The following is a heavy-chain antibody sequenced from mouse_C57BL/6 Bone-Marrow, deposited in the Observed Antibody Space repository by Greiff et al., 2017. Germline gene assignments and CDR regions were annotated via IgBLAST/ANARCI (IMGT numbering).Heavy chain of an antibody. CDR2: SRNKANDYTT. D-gene: IGHD2-1*01. J-gene: IGHJ3*01. V-gene: IGHV7-1*01. CDR1: GFTFSDFY. CDR3: ARDANYGNYVRFAY. Sequence: EVKLMESGGGLVQSGRSLRLSCATSGFTFSDFYMEWVRQAPGKGLEWIAASRNKANDYTTEYSASVKGRFIVSRDTSQSILYLQMNALRAEDTAIYYCARDANYGNYVRFAYWGQGTLVTVSA.